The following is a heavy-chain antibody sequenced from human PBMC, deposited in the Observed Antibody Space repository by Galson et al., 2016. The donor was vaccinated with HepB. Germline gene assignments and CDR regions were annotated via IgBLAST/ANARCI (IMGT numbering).Heavy chain of an antibody. V-gene: IGHV3-23*01. CDR1: GFAFSSYS. CDR3: AEPYTSGWLTSFDH. J-gene: IGHJ4*02. CDR2: IGLSGAPT. D-gene: IGHD6-19*01. Sequence: SPRLSCAASGFAFSSYSINWVRQTPGKGLEWISSIGLSGAPTYYADYVKGRFSISRDNSKNTLDLDMSSLRVDDSGIYYCAEPYTSGWLTSFDHWGQGTLVTVSS.